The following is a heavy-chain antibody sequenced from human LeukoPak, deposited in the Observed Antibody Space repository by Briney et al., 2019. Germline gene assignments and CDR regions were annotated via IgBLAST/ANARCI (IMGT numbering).Heavy chain of an antibody. Sequence: GGSLRLSCTASGFTFSSYAMNWVRQAPGKGLEWVSGIGAGGTFTYYADSVKGRFTIFRDNSRNTLYLQMNSLRADDTAVYYCARALASSSTHSSSYYYGMDVWGQGTTVTVSS. D-gene: IGHD2-2*01. CDR3: ARALASSSTHSSSYYYGMDV. J-gene: IGHJ6*02. V-gene: IGHV3-23*01. CDR2: IGAGGTFT. CDR1: GFTFSSYA.